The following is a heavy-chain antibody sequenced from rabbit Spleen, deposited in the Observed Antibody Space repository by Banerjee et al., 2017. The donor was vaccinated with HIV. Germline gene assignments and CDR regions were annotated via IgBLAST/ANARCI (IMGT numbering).Heavy chain of an antibody. J-gene: IGHJ4*01. CDR1: GFSFSSSDW. CDR3: ARTGYDGYGLNL. CDR2: IYTGSGSA. Sequence: QEQLEESGGDLVKPGASLTLTCAASGFSFSSSDWICWVRQAPGKGLEWIGCIYTGSGSAWYASWAKGRFTISKTSSTTVTLQMTSLTAADTATFFCARTGYDGYGLNLWGQGTLVTVS. V-gene: IGHV1S45*01. D-gene: IGHD6-1*01.